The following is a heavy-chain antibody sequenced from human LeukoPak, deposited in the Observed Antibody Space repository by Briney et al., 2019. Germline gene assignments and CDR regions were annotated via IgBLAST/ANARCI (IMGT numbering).Heavy chain of an antibody. D-gene: IGHD3-22*01. CDR2: IYTSGST. CDR1: GGTISSYY. V-gene: IGHV4-4*07. Sequence: SGTLSLTCTVSGGTISSYYWSWIRQPAGKGLEWIGRIYTSGSTNYNPSLKSRVTISLDKSKNQFSLKLSSVTAADTAVYYCARDSHRRLGYFDYWGQGTLVTVSS. J-gene: IGHJ4*02. CDR3: ARDSHRRLGYFDY.